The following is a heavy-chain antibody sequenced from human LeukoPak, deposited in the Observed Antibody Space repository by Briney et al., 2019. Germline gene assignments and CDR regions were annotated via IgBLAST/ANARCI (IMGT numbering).Heavy chain of an antibody. CDR3: ARDPGSGYVPRDY. V-gene: IGHV3-11*01. CDR2: ISSSGSTI. D-gene: IGHD5-12*01. Sequence: PGGSLRLSCAASGFTFSDYDMSWIRQAPGKGLEWVSYISSSGSTIYYADSVKGRFSISRDNAKNSLYLQMNSLRAEDTAVYYCARDPGSGYVPRDYWGQGTLVTVSS. J-gene: IGHJ4*02. CDR1: GFTFSDYD.